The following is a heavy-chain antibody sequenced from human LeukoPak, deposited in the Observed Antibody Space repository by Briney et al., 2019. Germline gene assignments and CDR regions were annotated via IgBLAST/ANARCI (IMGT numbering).Heavy chain of an antibody. CDR1: GFTFSSYG. D-gene: IGHD3-9*01. CDR2: ISYDGSNK. CDR3: AKRLDYDILTGPPRYYYGMDV. J-gene: IGHJ6*04. Sequence: PGRSLRLSCAASGFTFSSYGMHWVRQAPGKGLEWVAVISYDGSNKYYADSVKGRFTISRDNSKNTLYLQMNSLRAEDTAVYYCAKRLDYDILTGPPRYYYGMDVWGKGTTVTVSS. V-gene: IGHV3-30*18.